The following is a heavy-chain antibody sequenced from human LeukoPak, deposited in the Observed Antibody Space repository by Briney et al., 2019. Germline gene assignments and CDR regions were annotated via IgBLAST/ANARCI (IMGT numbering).Heavy chain of an antibody. CDR1: GFSFSGHY. D-gene: IGHD6-19*01. V-gene: IGHV3-66*01. Sequence: GGSLRLSCAASGFSFSGHYMSWVRQAPGKGLEWVSVLYRGGDTYYAGSVKGRFNISRDTSKNTMYIQMNGLRAEDTAVYDCARGSTGYSSAWGRDFDYWGQGTLVTVSS. CDR3: ARGSTGYSSAWGRDFDY. J-gene: IGHJ4*02. CDR2: LYRGGDT.